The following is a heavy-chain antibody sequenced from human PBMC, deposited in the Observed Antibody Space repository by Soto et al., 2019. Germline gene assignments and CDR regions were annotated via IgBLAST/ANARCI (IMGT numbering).Heavy chain of an antibody. CDR2: VFYSGNT. Sequence: SETLSLTCNVSGGSMRSYYWTWMRQSPGKGLEWLGNVFYSGNTNLNPSLRDRLSISVDTSKNKFSLMLNSVTAADTAVYYCARDLICCGMDVWGQGTTVTVSS. J-gene: IGHJ6*02. CDR3: ARDLICCGMDV. D-gene: IGHD2-8*01. V-gene: IGHV4-59*01. CDR1: GGSMRSYY.